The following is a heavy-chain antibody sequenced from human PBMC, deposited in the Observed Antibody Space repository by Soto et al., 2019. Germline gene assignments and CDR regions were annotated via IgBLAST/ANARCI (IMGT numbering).Heavy chain of an antibody. CDR3: TTQVAEDFWSGYYPYYYYGMDV. J-gene: IGHJ6*02. CDR1: GFTFSNAW. D-gene: IGHD3-3*01. Sequence: PGGSLRLSCAASGFTFSNAWMNWVRQAPGKGLEWVGRIKSKTDGGTTDYAAPVKGRFTISRDDSKNTLYLQMNSLKTEDTAVYYCTTQVAEDFWSGYYPYYYYGMDVWGQGTTVTVSS. V-gene: IGHV3-15*07. CDR2: IKSKTDGGTT.